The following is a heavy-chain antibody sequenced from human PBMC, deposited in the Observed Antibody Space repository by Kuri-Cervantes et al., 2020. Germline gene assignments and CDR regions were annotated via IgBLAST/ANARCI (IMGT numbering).Heavy chain of an antibody. V-gene: IGHV3-74*03. CDR2: INGDGSNT. CDR1: GFTFSGYW. J-gene: IGHJ4*02. D-gene: IGHD3-3*01. Sequence: GGSLRLSCAASGFTFSGYWMNWVRQTPGNGLVWVSFINGDGSNTMYADSVKGRFTISRDNAKNTLYLQMNSLRAEDTAVYYCARRVEWRLGSWLDYWGQGTLVTVSS. CDR3: ARRVEWRLGSWLDY.